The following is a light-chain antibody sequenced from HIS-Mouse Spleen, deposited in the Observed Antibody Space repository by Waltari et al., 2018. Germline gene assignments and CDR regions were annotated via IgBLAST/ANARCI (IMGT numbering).Light chain of an antibody. J-gene: IGLJ2*01. CDR2: GTS. CDR3: QSYDSSLSGPYVV. CDR1: SSNIGAGYD. V-gene: IGLV1-40*01. Sequence: QSVLTQPPSVSGAPGQRVTISCTGSSSNIGAGYDVHWYQQLPGTAPKLLIYGTSNRPSGVPDRFSGSKSGTSASLAITGLQAEDEADYSCQSYDSSLSGPYVVFGGGTKLTVL.